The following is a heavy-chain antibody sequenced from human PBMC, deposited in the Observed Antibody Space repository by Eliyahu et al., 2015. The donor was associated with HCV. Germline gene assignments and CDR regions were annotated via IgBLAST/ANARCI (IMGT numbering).Heavy chain of an antibody. CDR2: INSDGSNI. J-gene: IGHJ6*02. Sequence: EVQLVESGGDLVQPGGSLRLSCAASGFTFSGYWMHWVRQAPGKGLVWVXRINSDGSNIRYADSVKGRFTIYRDNAKNTLYLQMNSLRAEDTAVYYCARGIAVADLQNGLDVWGQGTTVSVSS. V-gene: IGHV3-74*01. CDR3: ARGIAVADLQNGLDV. D-gene: IGHD6-19*01. CDR1: GFTFSGYW.